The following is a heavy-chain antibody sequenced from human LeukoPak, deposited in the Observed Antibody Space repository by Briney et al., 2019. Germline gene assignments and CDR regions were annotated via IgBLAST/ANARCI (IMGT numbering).Heavy chain of an antibody. CDR3: ARDAHIVRGVNPLDY. CDR1: GFTFSSYE. Sequence: QPGGSLRLSCAASGFTFSSYEMNWVRQAPGKGLEWVSYISSRGNTKHYADSAKGRFTISRDNAKNSLYLQMNSLRDEDTAVYYCARDAHIVRGVNPLDYWGQGTLVTVSS. V-gene: IGHV3-48*03. D-gene: IGHD3-10*01. CDR2: ISSRGNTK. J-gene: IGHJ4*02.